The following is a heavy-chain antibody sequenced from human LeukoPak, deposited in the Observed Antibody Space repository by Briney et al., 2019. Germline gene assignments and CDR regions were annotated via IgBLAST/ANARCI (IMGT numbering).Heavy chain of an antibody. CDR2: IRYDGSNK. D-gene: IGHD5/OR15-5a*01. Sequence: PGGTLRLSCAASGFTFSSYGMHWVRQAPGKGLEWVAFIRYDGSNKYYADSVKGRFTISRDNSKNTLYLQMNSLRAEDTAVYDFSKDVSDYLYYWGEGTLVTVSS. V-gene: IGHV3-30*02. J-gene: IGHJ4*02. CDR1: GFTFSSYG. CDR3: SKDVSDYLYY.